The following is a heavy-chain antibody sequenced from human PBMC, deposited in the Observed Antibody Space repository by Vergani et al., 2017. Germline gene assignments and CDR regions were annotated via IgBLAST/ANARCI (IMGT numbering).Heavy chain of an antibody. CDR2: IYYSGGT. CDR1: GGSISSGDYY. Sequence: QVQLQESGPGLVKPSQTLSLTCTVSGGSISSGDYYWSWIRQPPGKGLEWIGYIYYSGGTYYNPSLKSRVTISVDTSKNQFSLKLSSVTAADTAVYYCARGRRDDSSGYYYYYGMDVWGQGTTVTVSS. D-gene: IGHD3-22*01. J-gene: IGHJ6*02. V-gene: IGHV4-30-4*01. CDR3: ARGRRDDSSGYYYYYGMDV.